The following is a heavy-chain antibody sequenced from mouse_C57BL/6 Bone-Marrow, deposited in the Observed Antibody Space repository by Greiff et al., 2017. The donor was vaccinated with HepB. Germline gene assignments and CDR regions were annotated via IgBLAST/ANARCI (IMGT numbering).Heavy chain of an antibody. Sequence: VQLQESGAELVKPGASVKMSCKASGYTFTTYPIEWMKQNHGKSLEWIGNFHPYNDDIKYNEKFKGKATLTVEKSSSTVYLELSRLTSDDSAVYYCARSSWDGGYFDVWGTGTTVTVSS. D-gene: IGHD4-1*01. CDR1: GYTFTTYP. CDR2: FHPYNDDI. V-gene: IGHV1-47*01. J-gene: IGHJ1*03. CDR3: ARSSWDGGYFDV.